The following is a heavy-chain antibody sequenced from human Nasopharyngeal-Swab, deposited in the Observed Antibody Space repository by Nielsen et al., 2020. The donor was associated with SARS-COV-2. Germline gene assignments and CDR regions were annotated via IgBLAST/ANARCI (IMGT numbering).Heavy chain of an antibody. CDR2: ISGSDGRT. J-gene: IGHJ4*02. V-gene: IGHV3-23*01. CDR3: AKAQAPTVISFPQFDY. D-gene: IGHD4-11*01. Sequence: GESLKISCAASGFPFSSYPMNWVRQAPGKGLEWVSVISGSDGRTNFADSVKGRFTISRDNSKNTLYLQMNSLRAEDTAVYYCAKAQAPTVISFPQFDYWGQGTLVSVSS. CDR1: GFPFSSYP.